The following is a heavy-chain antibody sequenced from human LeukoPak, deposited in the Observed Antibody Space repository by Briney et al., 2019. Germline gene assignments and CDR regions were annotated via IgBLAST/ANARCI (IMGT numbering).Heavy chain of an antibody. CDR1: GGTFSSYA. V-gene: IGHV1-69*05. Sequence: SVKVSCKASGGTFSSYAISWVRQAPGQGLEWMGGIIPIFGTANYAQKFQGRATITTDESTSTAYMELSSLRSEDTAVYYCASSGRYSSSWRPWYYYYYMDVWGKGTTVTVSS. CDR3: ASSGRYSSSWRPWYYYYYMDV. CDR2: IIPIFGTA. J-gene: IGHJ6*03. D-gene: IGHD6-13*01.